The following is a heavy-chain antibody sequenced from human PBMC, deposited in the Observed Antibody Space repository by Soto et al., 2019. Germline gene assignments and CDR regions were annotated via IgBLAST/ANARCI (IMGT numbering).Heavy chain of an antibody. D-gene: IGHD5-12*01. CDR3: AKGDNLGPKTGYAFDP. CDR2: TYYRSNWYN. V-gene: IGHV6-1*01. J-gene: IGHJ5*02. Sequence: SQTLSLTCAISGDSVSGNSAAWNWIRQSPSRGLEWLGRTYYRSNWYNDYAVSVKSRIIINPDTSNNQFSLQLNSVTPEDTAVYFCAKGDNLGPKTGYAFDPWGQGIMVTVS. CDR1: GDSVSGNSAA.